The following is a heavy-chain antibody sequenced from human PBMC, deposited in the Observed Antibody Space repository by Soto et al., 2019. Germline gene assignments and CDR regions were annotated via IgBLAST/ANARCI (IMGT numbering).Heavy chain of an antibody. Sequence: PGGSLRLSCAASGFTFSSYAMSWVRQAPGKGLEWVSAISGSGGSTYYADSVKGRFTISRDNSKNTLYLQMNSLRAEDTAVYYCAKGGYCSGGSCYPWNWFDPWGQGTLVTVSS. D-gene: IGHD2-15*01. CDR2: ISGSGGST. CDR1: GFTFSSYA. CDR3: AKGGYCSGGSCYPWNWFDP. J-gene: IGHJ5*02. V-gene: IGHV3-23*01.